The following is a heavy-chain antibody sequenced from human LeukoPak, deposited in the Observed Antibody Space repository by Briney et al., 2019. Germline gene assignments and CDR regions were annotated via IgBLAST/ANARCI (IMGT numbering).Heavy chain of an antibody. CDR2: INGNGVT. Sequence: SETLSPTCTVSGGSIGFYFWSWIRQSAGKGLEWIGRINGNGVTNNNPSLKSRLTMSVDTSKNQFSLNLRSVTAADTSVYYCVRDELRTTYRFSWDPWGQGILVTV. D-gene: IGHD3-16*02. CDR1: GGSIGFYF. CDR3: VRDELRTTYRFSWDP. V-gene: IGHV4-4*07. J-gene: IGHJ5*02.